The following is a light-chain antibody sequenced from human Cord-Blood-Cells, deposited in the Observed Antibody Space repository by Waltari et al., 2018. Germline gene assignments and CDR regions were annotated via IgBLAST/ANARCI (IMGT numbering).Light chain of an antibody. CDR3: QQYNNWWT. J-gene: IGKJ1*01. Sequence: EIVLTQSPSTLSVSPGDKATLPCRAIQRVSNNVAWYQQKPGQAPRLLIYGASTRATSIPARFIGSESVTEFTLTISSLQSEDFAVYYCQQYNNWWTFGQGTKVEIK. CDR1: QRVSNN. CDR2: GAS. V-gene: IGKV3-15*01.